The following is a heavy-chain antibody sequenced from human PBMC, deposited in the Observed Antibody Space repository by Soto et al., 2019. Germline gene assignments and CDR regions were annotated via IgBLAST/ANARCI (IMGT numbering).Heavy chain of an antibody. CDR2: ISSTTNYK. Sequence: GGSLRLSCAASGFTFTRYSMNWVRQAPGKGLEWVSSISSTTNYKYYGDSMKGRFTISRDNAKNSLYLEMNSLRAEDTAVYYCARESEDLTSNFDYWGQGTLVTVSS. V-gene: IGHV3-21*06. J-gene: IGHJ4*02. CDR1: GFTFTRYS. CDR3: ARESEDLTSNFDY.